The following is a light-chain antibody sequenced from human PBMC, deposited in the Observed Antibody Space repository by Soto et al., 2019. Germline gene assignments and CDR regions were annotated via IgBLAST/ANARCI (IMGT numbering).Light chain of an antibody. Sequence: DIQMTQSPSTLSASLGDRVTITCRASQSISNWLAWYQQKPGKAPKLLIYDASGLESGVPSRFSGSGSGTEFTLTISSLQPDDFATYSCQKSDDYSALTFGGGTKVDIK. J-gene: IGKJ4*01. V-gene: IGKV1-5*01. CDR2: DAS. CDR3: QKSDDYSALT. CDR1: QSISNW.